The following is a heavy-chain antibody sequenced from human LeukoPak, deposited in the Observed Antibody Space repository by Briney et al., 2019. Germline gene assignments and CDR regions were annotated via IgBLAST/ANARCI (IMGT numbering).Heavy chain of an antibody. CDR2: ISGRSGTT. D-gene: IGHD5-18*01. J-gene: IGHJ4*02. CDR3: AVSRECSYGHLYYFDY. Sequence: GGTLRLSRVASGFTFTSSAVSWVRQAPGKGLEWVSAISGRSGTTYYADSVKGRFTISRDNSKNTLYLQMNSLRAEDTAVYYCAVSRECSYGHLYYFDYWSQGTLVTVSS. V-gene: IGHV3-23*01. CDR1: GFTFTSSA.